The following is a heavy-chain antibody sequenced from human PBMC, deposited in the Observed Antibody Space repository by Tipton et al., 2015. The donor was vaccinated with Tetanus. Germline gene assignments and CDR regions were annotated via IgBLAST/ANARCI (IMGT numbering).Heavy chain of an antibody. CDR1: GFTFSSYA. CDR2: INGGGDST. V-gene: IGHV3-23*01. CDR3: AKEGLGATTSKSKYHFDY. D-gene: IGHD1-7*01. Sequence: SLRLSCAASGFTFSSYAMSWVRQAPGKGLEWVSAINGGGDSTYYADSVKGRFTISRDNSKNTLYLQMNSLRAEDTAVYYCAKEGLGATTSKSKYHFDYWGQGTLVTVSS. J-gene: IGHJ4*02.